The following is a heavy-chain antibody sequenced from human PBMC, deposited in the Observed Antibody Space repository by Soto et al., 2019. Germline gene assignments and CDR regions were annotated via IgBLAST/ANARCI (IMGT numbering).Heavy chain of an antibody. CDR1: GYTFTSYY. V-gene: IGHV1-46*01. Sequence: GASVKVSCKASGYTFTSYYMHWVRQAPGQGLEWMGIINPSGGSTSYAQKFQGRVTMTRDTSTSTVYMELSSLRSEDTAVYYCARVRYYYDSSGYQYYFDYWGQGTLVTVSS. CDR2: INPSGGST. CDR3: ARVRYYYDSSGYQYYFDY. J-gene: IGHJ4*02. D-gene: IGHD3-22*01.